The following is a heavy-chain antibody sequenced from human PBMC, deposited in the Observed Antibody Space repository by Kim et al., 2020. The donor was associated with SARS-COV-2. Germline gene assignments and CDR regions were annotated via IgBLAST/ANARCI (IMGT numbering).Heavy chain of an antibody. V-gene: IGHV3-33*01. J-gene: IGHJ6*02. Sequence: GGSLRLSCAASGFSLNNYGMHWVRQAPGKGLEWVAIISYDRNNEFYVDSVRGRFTISRDDSKNTLFLQMNSLRVEDTAVYYCARDFGYRDRYYNYAMDVWGQGTTVTVPS. CDR3: ARDFGYRDRYYNYAMDV. CDR1: GFSLNNYG. D-gene: IGHD5-18*01. CDR2: ISYDRNNE.